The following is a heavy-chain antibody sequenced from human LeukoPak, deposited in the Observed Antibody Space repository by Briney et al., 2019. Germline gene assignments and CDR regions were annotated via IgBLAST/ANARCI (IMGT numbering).Heavy chain of an antibody. CDR1: GYTFASYG. J-gene: IGHJ4*02. V-gene: IGHV1-18*01. CDR2: ISAYNGNT. D-gene: IGHD6-19*01. CDR3: ARGVWSSTEKEYGYFDY. Sequence: ALVKVSCKASGYTFASYGISWVRQAPGQGLEWMGWISAYNGNTNYAQKLQGRVTMTTDTSTSTAYMELRSLRSDDTAVYYCARGVWSSTEKEYGYFDYWGQGTLVTVSS.